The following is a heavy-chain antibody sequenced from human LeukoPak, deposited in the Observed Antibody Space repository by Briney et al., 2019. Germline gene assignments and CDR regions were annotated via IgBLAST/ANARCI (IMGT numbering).Heavy chain of an antibody. CDR3: ARGPYSSSWAWFAP. V-gene: IGHV4-34*01. J-gene: IGHJ5*02. D-gene: IGHD6-6*01. CDR2: INHSGST. CDR1: GGSFSGYY. Sequence: AETLSLTCAGYGGSFSGYYWSWIRQPPGKGLEWIGEINHSGSTTYNPCLKSRVTISVDTSKNQFSLKLSSVTAADTAVYYCARGPYSSSWAWFAPWGQGPLVPVSS.